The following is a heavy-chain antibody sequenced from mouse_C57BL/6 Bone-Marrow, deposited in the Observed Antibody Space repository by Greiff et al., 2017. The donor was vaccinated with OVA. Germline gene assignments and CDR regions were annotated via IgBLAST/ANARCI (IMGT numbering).Heavy chain of an antibody. J-gene: IGHJ2*01. Sequence: VQGVEPGAELARPGASVKLSCKASGYTFTSYGISWVKQSPGQGLEWIGEIYPRSGNTYYNEKFKGKATLTADKSSSTAYMALRSLTSEDSAVYFCARTYGSSSYYFYYWGQGTTLTFSS. CDR2: IYPRSGNT. V-gene: IGHV1-81*01. CDR3: ARTYGSSSYYFYY. CDR1: GYTFTSYG. D-gene: IGHD1-1*01.